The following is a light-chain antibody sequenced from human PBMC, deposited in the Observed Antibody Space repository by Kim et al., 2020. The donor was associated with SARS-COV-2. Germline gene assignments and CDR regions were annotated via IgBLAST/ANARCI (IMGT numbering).Light chain of an antibody. Sequence: GDRVTITCRASQSISSWLAWYQQKPGKAPKLLIYDASSLESGVPSRFSGSGSGTEFTLTISSLQPDDFATYYCQQYTWTFGQGT. V-gene: IGKV1-5*01. CDR2: DAS. CDR1: QSISSW. J-gene: IGKJ1*01. CDR3: QQYTWT.